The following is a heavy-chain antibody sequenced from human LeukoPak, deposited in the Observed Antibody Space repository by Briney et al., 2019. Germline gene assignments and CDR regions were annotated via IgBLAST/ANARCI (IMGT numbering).Heavy chain of an antibody. CDR2: LDTYKGDT. CDR3: AREGLTLALDF. V-gene: IGHV1-18*01. J-gene: IGHJ4*02. D-gene: IGHD3-16*01. CDR1: GYTFSNYG. Sequence: ASVKVSCKASGYTFSNYGISWLRQAPGQGLEWVGWLDTYKGDTNYGQKFKGRVTMTTDSSTDTAYVGLRSLRPDDTAVYYCAREGLTLALDFWGQGTLVTVSS.